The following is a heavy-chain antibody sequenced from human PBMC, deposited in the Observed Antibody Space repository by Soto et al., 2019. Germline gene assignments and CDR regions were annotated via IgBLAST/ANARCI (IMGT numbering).Heavy chain of an antibody. D-gene: IGHD3-9*01. V-gene: IGHV3-30*18. CDR2: ISYGGSNK. J-gene: IGHJ6*02. CDR1: GFTFSSYG. Sequence: QVQLVESGGGVVQPGRSLRLSCAASGFTFSSYGMHWVRQAPGKGLEWVAVISYGGSNKYYADSVKGRFTISRDNSKNTLYLQMNSLRAEDTAVYYCAKNYDILTDPGMDVWGQGTTVTVSS. CDR3: AKNYDILTDPGMDV.